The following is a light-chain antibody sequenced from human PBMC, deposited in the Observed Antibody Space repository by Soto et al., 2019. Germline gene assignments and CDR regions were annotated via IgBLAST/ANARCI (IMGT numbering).Light chain of an antibody. CDR2: GTS. CDR1: QTVSNSY. J-gene: IGKJ4*01. Sequence: ETVLTQSPGSLSLSLGDRATLSCRASQTVSNSYLAWYQQKPGQAPRLLIYGTSSRATGIPDRFSGSGSGTDFTLTINRLEPEDFAVYYCQQFSSYPLTFGGGTKVDIK. V-gene: IGKV3-20*01. CDR3: QQFSSYPLT.